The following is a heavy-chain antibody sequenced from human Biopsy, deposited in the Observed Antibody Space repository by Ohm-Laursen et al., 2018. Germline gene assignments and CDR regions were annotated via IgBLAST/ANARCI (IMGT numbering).Heavy chain of an antibody. V-gene: IGHV4-59*01. D-gene: IGHD1-1*01. J-gene: IGHJ3*01. Sequence: GTLSLTCTVSGGSIADDYWSWIRQSPGKGLEWIGFISKGGDTTYNPSLRGRVAISVDTSKNQFSLKLSSVTAADTAIFFCARLYRLDDYWNDDPPDAFDVWGQGTRVTVSS. CDR1: GGSIADDY. CDR3: ARLYRLDDYWNDDPPDAFDV. CDR2: ISKGGDT.